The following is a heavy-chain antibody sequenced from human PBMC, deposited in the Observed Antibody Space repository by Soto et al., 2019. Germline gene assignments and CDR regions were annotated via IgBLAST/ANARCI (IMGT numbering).Heavy chain of an antibody. D-gene: IGHD6-13*01. CDR3: ASGIAAAGYYFYDMDV. V-gene: IGHV3-7*02. CDR2: VKEDGSEK. CDR1: GFTLSRYW. J-gene: IGHJ6*02. Sequence: PGGSLRLSCAASGFTLSRYWMSWVRQAPGKGLEWVANVKEDGSEKYYVDSVKGRFTISRDNAKNSLYLQMNSLRAEDTAVYYCASGIAAAGYYFYDMDVWGQGTTVTVSS.